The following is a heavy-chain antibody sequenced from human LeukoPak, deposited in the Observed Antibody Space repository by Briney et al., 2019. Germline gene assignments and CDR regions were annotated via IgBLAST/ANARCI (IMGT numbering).Heavy chain of an antibody. CDR2: ISGSGGST. CDR1: GFPFSSYP. Sequence: GGSLRLSCAASGFPFSSYPMSWVRQAPGKGLEWVSAISGSGGSTYYADSVKGRFTISRDNSKNTLYLQMNSLRAEDTAVYYCAKDQQLVPTLFDYWGQGTLVTVSS. J-gene: IGHJ4*02. CDR3: AKDQQLVPTLFDY. V-gene: IGHV3-23*01. D-gene: IGHD6-13*01.